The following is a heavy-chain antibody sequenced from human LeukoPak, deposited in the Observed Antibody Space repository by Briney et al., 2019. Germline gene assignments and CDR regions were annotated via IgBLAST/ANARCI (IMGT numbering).Heavy chain of an antibody. CDR1: GGSISSGDYY. CDR3: ARVHTNYGDYSAFDI. J-gene: IGHJ3*02. D-gene: IGHD4-17*01. V-gene: IGHV4-30-4*08. Sequence: PSQTLSLTCTVSGGSISSGDYYWSWIRQPPGKGLEWIGYIYYSGSTYYNLSLKSRVTISVDTSKNQFSLKLSSVTAADTAVYYCARVHTNYGDYSAFDIWGQGTMVTVSS. CDR2: IYYSGST.